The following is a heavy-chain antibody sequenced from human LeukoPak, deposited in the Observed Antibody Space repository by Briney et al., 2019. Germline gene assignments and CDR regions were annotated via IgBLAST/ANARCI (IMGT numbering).Heavy chain of an antibody. V-gene: IGHV3-21*01. CDR2: IMSSSSQI. CDR3: ATTRAPSNGRVLYYMDV. J-gene: IGHJ6*03. Sequence: GGSLRLSCAASGFNFSSYSMNWVRQAPGKGLEWVSSIMSSSSQIYYADSVRGRFTISRGNAKNSLYLQMNSMRAEDTAVYYCATTRAPSNGRVLYYMDVWGKGTTVTVSS. D-gene: IGHD1-1*01. CDR1: GFNFSSYS.